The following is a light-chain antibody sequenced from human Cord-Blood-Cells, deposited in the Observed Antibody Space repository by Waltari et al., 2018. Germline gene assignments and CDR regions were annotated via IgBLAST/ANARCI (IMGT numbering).Light chain of an antibody. CDR2: EGS. Sequence: QSALTQPASVSGSPGQSITIPCTGTSSDVGSYNLVSWYQQHPGKARKLMIYEGSKRPSGVSNRFSGSKSGNTASLTISGLQAEDEADYYCCSYAGSSTYVFGTGTKVTVL. CDR1: SSDVGSYNL. V-gene: IGLV2-23*01. J-gene: IGLJ1*01. CDR3: CSYAGSSTYV.